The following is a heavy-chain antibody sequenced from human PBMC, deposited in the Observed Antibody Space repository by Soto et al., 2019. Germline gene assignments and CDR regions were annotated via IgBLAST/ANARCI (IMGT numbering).Heavy chain of an antibody. CDR1: GGSISSNNW. CDR2: IYHSGST. CDR3: ASRSYYDILTGYYRIFDY. D-gene: IGHD3-9*01. V-gene: IGHV4-4*02. Sequence: SETLSLTCAVSGGSISSNNWWSWVRQPPGKGLEWIGEIYHSGSTNYNSSPKSRVTISVDKSKNQFSLKLSSVTAADTAVYYCASRSYYDILTGYYRIFDYWGQGTLVTV. J-gene: IGHJ4*02.